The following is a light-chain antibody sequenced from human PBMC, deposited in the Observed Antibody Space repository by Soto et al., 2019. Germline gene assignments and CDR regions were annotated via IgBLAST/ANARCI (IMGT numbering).Light chain of an antibody. J-gene: IGKJ1*01. Sequence: IQMTQSPSTLSASVRDRVTITCRASQTISNWLAWYQQKPGKAPKLLIFDASSLEIGVPSRFSGSGSGTEFTLTSSSLQPDDFATYYCQQYNSYLFGQGTKVDI. CDR1: QTISNW. V-gene: IGKV1-5*01. CDR3: QQYNSYL. CDR2: DAS.